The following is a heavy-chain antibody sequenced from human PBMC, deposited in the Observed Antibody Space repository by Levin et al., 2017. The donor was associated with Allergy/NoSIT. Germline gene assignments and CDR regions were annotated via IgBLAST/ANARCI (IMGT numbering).Heavy chain of an antibody. CDR1: GFTFSSYG. V-gene: IGHV3-33*01. D-gene: IGHD5-12*01. CDR3: ARVLRFYYYYYMDV. Sequence: RGESLKISCAASGFTFSSYGMHWVRQAPDKGLEWVAVIWDDGYKKYYADSVKGRFTISRDNSKNTLYLQMNSLRAEDTAVYYCARVLRFYYYYYMDVWGKGTTVTVSS. CDR2: IWDDGYKK. J-gene: IGHJ6*03.